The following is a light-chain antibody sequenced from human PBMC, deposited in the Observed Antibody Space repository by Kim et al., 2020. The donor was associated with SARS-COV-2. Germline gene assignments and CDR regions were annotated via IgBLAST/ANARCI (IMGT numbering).Light chain of an antibody. CDR1: SGSIDDNY. V-gene: IGLV6-57*04. CDR2: EDD. J-gene: IGLJ2*01. CDR3: QSYNRSNVV. Sequence: NFMLTQPLSVSDSPGKTVTISCTRSSGSIDDNYVQWYQQRPGGVPTAVIYEDDQRPSGVSDRFSGSIDNSSNSASLTISGLKTEDEADYYCQSYNRSNVVFGGGTQLTVL.